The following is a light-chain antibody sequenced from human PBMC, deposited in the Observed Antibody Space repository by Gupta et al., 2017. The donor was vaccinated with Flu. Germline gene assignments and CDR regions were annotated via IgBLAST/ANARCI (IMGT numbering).Light chain of an antibody. CDR1: SSGVGGYNY. CDR2: EVT. CDR3: SSYAGSNNEV. Sequence: TSSGVGGYNYVSWYQQHPGKAPKLMIYEVTKRPSGVPDRFSGSKSGNTASLTVSGLQAEDEADYYCSSYAGSNNEVFGTGTKVTVL. J-gene: IGLJ1*01. V-gene: IGLV2-8*01.